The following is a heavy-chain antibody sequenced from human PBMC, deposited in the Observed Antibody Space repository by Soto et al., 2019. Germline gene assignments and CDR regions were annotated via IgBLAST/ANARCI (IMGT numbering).Heavy chain of an antibody. CDR3: DRCSGYGWGAPGIHDLDY. Sequence: GGSLSPSCVVSGFTFGSYWMSWVSHAPGTGMEWLARMKWYDSKNKDVDSVKGRSTMCRDNSKNSLYLQMDDLRDEKTDDYYCDRCSGYGWGAPGIHDLDYWGHGTPVTVSS. CDR1: GFTFGSYW. D-gene: IGHD3-10*01. J-gene: IGHJ4*01. V-gene: IGHV3-7*01. CDR2: MKWYDSKN.